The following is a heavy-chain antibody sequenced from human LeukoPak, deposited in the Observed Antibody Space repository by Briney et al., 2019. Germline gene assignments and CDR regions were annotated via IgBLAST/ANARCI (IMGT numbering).Heavy chain of an antibody. Sequence: ASVKVSCKASGYTFTSYRISWVRQAPGQGLEWMGWISAYSGNTNYARKLQGRVTMTIDTSTSTAYMELRSLRSDDTAVYYCARCDGGGGSRYYPDYWGQGTLVTVSS. J-gene: IGHJ4*02. CDR2: ISAYSGNT. V-gene: IGHV1-18*01. CDR1: GYTFTSYR. CDR3: ARCDGGGGSRYYPDY. D-gene: IGHD2-15*01.